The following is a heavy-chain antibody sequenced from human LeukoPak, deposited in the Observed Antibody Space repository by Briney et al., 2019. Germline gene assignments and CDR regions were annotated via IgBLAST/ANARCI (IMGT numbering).Heavy chain of an antibody. CDR3: ARGASRYYYYMDV. Sequence: PSETLSLTCAVYGGSFSGYYWSWIRQPPGKGLEWIGEINHSGSTNYNPSLKSRVTISVDTSKNQFSLKLSSVTAADTAVYYCARGASRYYYYMDVWGKGTTVTVSS. J-gene: IGHJ6*03. D-gene: IGHD6-6*01. V-gene: IGHV4-34*01. CDR2: INHSGST. CDR1: GGSFSGYY.